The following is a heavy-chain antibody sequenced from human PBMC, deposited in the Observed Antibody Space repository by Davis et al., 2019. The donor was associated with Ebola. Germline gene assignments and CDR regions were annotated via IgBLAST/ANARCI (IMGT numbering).Heavy chain of an antibody. D-gene: IGHD3-3*02. CDR3: ARIPISYYYMDV. CDR2: IYPGDSDT. V-gene: IGHV5-51*01. J-gene: IGHJ6*03. CDR1: GYRFANSW. Sequence: GESLKISCKGSGYRFANSWIGWVRQMPGKGLEWMGIIYPGDSDTIYSPSFRGQVTISADKSINTAYLQWSSLEASDTAIYYCARIPISYYYMDVWGKGTTVTVSS.